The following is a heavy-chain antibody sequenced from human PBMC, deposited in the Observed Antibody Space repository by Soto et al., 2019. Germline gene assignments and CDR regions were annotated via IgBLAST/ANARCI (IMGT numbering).Heavy chain of an antibody. J-gene: IGHJ3*02. Sequence: QVQLQESGPGLVKPSETLSLICTVSYGSINNYHWTWIRQPAGRGLEWIGRIFSTGSTAYNASLKSRVTMSVDRSTNHFSLRLTSMTAADTAVYYCARDVASPGISGSWGALDIWGRGTLVTVSS. CDR1: YGSINNYH. CDR3: ARDVASPGISGSWGALDI. D-gene: IGHD1-20*01. V-gene: IGHV4-4*07. CDR2: IFSTGST.